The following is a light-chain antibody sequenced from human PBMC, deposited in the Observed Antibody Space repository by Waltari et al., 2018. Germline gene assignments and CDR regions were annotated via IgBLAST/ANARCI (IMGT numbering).Light chain of an antibody. CDR1: QSVSRF. J-gene: IGKJ2*01. CDR3: QQSDGIPFT. V-gene: IGKV1-39*01. CDR2: KTS. Sequence: DIKMTLSPSSLSASVGDTVTITCRASQSVSRFLNWYQQRPGEAPKLLIYKTSNLQGGVPSRFSGSGSGTDFTLTINSLQPDDFATYYCQQSDGIPFTFGQGT.